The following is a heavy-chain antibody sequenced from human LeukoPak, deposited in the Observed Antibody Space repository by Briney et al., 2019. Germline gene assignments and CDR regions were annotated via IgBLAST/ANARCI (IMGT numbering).Heavy chain of an antibody. CDR1: GFTFSSYA. J-gene: IGHJ3*02. Sequence: PGGSLRLSCAASGFTFSSYAMSWVRQAPGKGLEWVSAISGSGGSTYYADSVKCRFTISRDNSKNTLYLQMNSLRAEDTAVYYCAKDLWGSCSSTSCYDDAFDIWGQGTMVTVSS. D-gene: IGHD2-2*01. CDR3: AKDLWGSCSSTSCYDDAFDI. CDR2: ISGSGGST. V-gene: IGHV3-23*01.